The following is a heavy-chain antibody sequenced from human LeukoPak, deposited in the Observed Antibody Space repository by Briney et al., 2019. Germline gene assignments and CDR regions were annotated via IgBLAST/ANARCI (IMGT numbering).Heavy chain of an antibody. V-gene: IGHV3-7*01. CDR1: GFTVSSNY. CDR2: IKQDGSEK. J-gene: IGHJ4*02. Sequence: PGGSLRLSCAASGFTVSSNYMSWVRQAPGKGLEWVANIKQDGSEKYYVDSVKGRFTISRDNAKNSLYLQMNSLRAEDTAVYYCARVSITMIVVVIFDYWGQGTLVTVSS. CDR3: ARVSITMIVVVIFDY. D-gene: IGHD3-22*01.